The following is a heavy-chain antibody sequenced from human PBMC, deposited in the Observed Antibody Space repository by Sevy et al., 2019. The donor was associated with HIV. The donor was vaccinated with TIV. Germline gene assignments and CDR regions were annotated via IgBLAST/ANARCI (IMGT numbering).Heavy chain of an antibody. D-gene: IGHD6-19*01. CDR2: IRYSGET. Sequence: SETLSLTCTVSGASISSSGYYWGLIRQPPGKGLEWIASIRYSGETFYNPSLRSRVTISADTSKNQFSLQLISVTAADTAIYFCAGPILTYNSGWSYYDYWGQGTVVTVSS. J-gene: IGHJ4*02. CDR3: AGPILTYNSGWSYYDY. V-gene: IGHV4-39*01. CDR1: GASISSSGYY.